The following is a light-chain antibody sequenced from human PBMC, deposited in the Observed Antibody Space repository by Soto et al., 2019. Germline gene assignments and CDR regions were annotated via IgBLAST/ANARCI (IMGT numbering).Light chain of an antibody. CDR1: QSVTNNF. V-gene: IGKV3-20*01. Sequence: EVVLTQSPGTLSLSPGERATLSCRASQSVTNNFLAWYRQKPGQAPRLLIYGASSRATGIPDRISASGSGTDFTLSSSRLEPEDLAVYYCQVYGRSPWTVGQGTKVELK. J-gene: IGKJ1*01. CDR2: GAS. CDR3: QVYGRSPWT.